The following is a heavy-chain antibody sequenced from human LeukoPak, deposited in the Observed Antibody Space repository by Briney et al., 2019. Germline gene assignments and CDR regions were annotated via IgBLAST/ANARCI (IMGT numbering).Heavy chain of an antibody. Sequence: GESLRLSCAPSGLTFSSYEMDSVRQAPGKGLEWVSYISNSGRTIFYADSVRGRFTASRDNAKNSLYLQINSLRAEDTAVYYCVRRYCRSTSCTLDSWGQGTLVTVSS. CDR3: VRRYCRSTSCTLDS. J-gene: IGHJ4*02. CDR1: GLTFSSYE. D-gene: IGHD2-2*01. CDR2: ISNSGRTI. V-gene: IGHV3-48*03.